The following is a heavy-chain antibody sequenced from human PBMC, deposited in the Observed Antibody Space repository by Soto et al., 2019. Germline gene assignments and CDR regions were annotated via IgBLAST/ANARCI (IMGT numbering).Heavy chain of an antibody. D-gene: IGHD3-22*01. CDR2: ISAYNGNT. CDR1: GYTFTSYG. Sequence: GASVKVSCKASGYTFTSYGISWVRQAPGQGLEWMGWISAYNGNTNYAQKLQGRVTMTTDTSTSTAYMELRSLRSDDTALYYCARVIDGYYDSSGYDYWGQGTLVTVSX. J-gene: IGHJ4*02. CDR3: ARVIDGYYDSSGYDY. V-gene: IGHV1-18*01.